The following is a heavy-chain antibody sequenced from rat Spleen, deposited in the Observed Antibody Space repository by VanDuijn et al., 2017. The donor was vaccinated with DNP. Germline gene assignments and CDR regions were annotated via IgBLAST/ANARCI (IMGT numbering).Heavy chain of an antibody. CDR1: GFTFSDYH. D-gene: IGHD4-3*01. CDR2: IWSGGST. Sequence: VQLVESGGDLVQPGRSLKLSCVASGFTFSDYHMAWVRQPPGKGLEWVGAIWSGGSTDYNSALKSRLNFSKATSKSQVFLKLNSLQTEDTATYYCARDLIIRDTTSAMDVWGQGTSVTVSS. J-gene: IGHJ4*01. V-gene: IGHV2-45*01. CDR3: ARDLIIRDTTSAMDV.